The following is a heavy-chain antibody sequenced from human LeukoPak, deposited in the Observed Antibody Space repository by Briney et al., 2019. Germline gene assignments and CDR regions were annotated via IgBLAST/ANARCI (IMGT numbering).Heavy chain of an antibody. J-gene: IGHJ3*02. CDR2: ISSSNI. CDR3: AREGGFDI. CDR1: RFTFRIYS. V-gene: IGHV3-48*01. Sequence: GGSLRLPCAASRFTFRIYSMSWVRQAPGKGLEWVSYISSSNIYYADSVKGRFTISRDNGKNSLYLQMNSLRAEDTAVYYCAREGGFDIWGQGTMVTVSS.